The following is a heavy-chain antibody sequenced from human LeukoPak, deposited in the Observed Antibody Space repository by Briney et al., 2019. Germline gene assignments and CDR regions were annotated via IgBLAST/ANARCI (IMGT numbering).Heavy chain of an antibody. J-gene: IGHJ4*02. D-gene: IGHD5-24*01. CDR3: ARGERWLQLDY. V-gene: IGHV1-18*01. CDR1: GYTFSNFG. Sequence: GASVKVSCKASGYTFSNFGISWVRQAPGQGLEWMGWITANNGYTNYAQKFQGRVTLTTETSTGTAYMELNNLTYDDTALYYCARGERWLQLDYWGQGTLVTVSS. CDR2: ITANNGYT.